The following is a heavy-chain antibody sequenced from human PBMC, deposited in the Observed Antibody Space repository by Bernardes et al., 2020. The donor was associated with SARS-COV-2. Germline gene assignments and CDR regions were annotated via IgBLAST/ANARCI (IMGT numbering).Heavy chain of an antibody. Sequence: GGSLRLSCAASGFTFNNYALTWVRQAPGKGLEWVSAISASGGSAYYAGSVSGRLTISRDNSKNTLYLQMNSLRAEDSALYYCAKAYGTGWNRNYHYGMDVWGQGTTVTVSS. CDR1: GFTFNNYA. D-gene: IGHD6-19*01. J-gene: IGHJ6*02. CDR3: AKAYGTGWNRNYHYGMDV. CDR2: ISASGGSA. V-gene: IGHV3-23*01.